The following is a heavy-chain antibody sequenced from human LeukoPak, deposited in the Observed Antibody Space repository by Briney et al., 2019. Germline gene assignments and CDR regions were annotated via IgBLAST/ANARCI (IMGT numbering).Heavy chain of an antibody. J-gene: IGHJ4*02. CDR3: ARLGLGGYSYSLDY. CDR1: GFSFGSYW. Sequence: GGSLRLSCAASGFSFGSYWMNWVRQAPGKGLEWVANIKEDGSEKYYVDSVKGRFTISRDSAKNALYLQMNSLRAEDTAVYYCARLGLGGYSYSLDYWGQGTLGTVSS. CDR2: IKEDGSEK. D-gene: IGHD2-21*01. V-gene: IGHV3-7*01.